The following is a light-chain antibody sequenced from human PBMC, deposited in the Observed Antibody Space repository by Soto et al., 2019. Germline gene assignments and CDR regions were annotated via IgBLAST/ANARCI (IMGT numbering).Light chain of an antibody. CDR1: SSDVGGFQY. Sequence: QSALTQPASVSGSPGQSITISCTGTSSDVGGFQYVSWYQQRPGKAPKLMIYDVSNRPSGISYRFSGSKSGNTASLTISGLQAEDEADYYCSSYTSSSTLVVFGGGTKVTVL. J-gene: IGLJ2*01. V-gene: IGLV2-14*03. CDR3: SSYTSSSTLVV. CDR2: DVS.